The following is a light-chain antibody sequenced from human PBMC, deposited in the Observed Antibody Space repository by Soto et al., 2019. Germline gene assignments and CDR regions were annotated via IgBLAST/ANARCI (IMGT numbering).Light chain of an antibody. CDR3: QQYNNWPPLT. Sequence: EIVLTQSPGTLSLSPGERATLSCRASQSVSSNLAWYQQKPGQAPRLLIYGASTRATGIPARFSGSGSGTEFTLTISSLQSEDFAVYYCQQYNNWPPLTFGGGTMVDIK. CDR2: GAS. V-gene: IGKV3-15*01. CDR1: QSVSSN. J-gene: IGKJ4*01.